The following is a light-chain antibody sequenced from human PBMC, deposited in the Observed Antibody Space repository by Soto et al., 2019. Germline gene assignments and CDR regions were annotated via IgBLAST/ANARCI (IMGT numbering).Light chain of an antibody. V-gene: IGLV1-44*01. J-gene: IGLJ2*01. CDR2: SNN. CDR3: AAWDDSLNGYVV. Sequence: QSVLTQPPSASGTPGQRVTISCSGSSSNIGSNTVNWYQQLPGTAPTLLIYSNNQRPSGVPDRFSCSKSGSSASLAISGLQSEDEADYYCAAWDDSLNGYVVFGGGTKLTVL. CDR1: SSNIGSNT.